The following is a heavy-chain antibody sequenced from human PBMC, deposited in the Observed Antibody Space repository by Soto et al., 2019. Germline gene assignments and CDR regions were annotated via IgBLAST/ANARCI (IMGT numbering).Heavy chain of an antibody. V-gene: IGHV3-33*01. Sequence: GGSLRLSCAASGFTFSSYGMHWVRQAPGKGLEWVAVIWYDGSNKYYADSVKGRFTISRDNSQNTLYLQMNSLRAEDTAVYYCARDRTGTTEYDAFDIWGQGTMVTVSS. CDR1: GFTFSSYG. CDR2: IWYDGSNK. J-gene: IGHJ3*02. D-gene: IGHD1-1*01. CDR3: ARDRTGTTEYDAFDI.